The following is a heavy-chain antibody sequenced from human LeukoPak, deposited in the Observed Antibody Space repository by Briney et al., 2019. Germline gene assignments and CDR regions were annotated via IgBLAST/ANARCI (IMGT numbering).Heavy chain of an antibody. CDR1: GYTFSMYN. J-gene: IGHJ4*02. CDR3: AREGVAGTGLDF. D-gene: IGHD6-13*01. Sequence: ASVKVSCKASGYTFSMYNMHWVRQAPGQGLEWMGLINPSGGTSYAQKLQGRITMTRDTSTSTLYMELSSLRSEDTAVYYCAREGVAGTGLDFWGQGTLVTVSS. CDR2: INPSGGT. V-gene: IGHV1-46*01.